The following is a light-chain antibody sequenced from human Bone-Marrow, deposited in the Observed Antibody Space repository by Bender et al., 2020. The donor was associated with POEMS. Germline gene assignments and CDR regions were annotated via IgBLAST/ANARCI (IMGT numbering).Light chain of an antibody. Sequence: QSALTQPASVSGSPGQSITISCTGTSSDVGSSNLVSWYQQHPGRAPKLIIYDGSQPPSGVSKRLSLSKSAHTASLTISALHSEHDADYYCCSYATSSTYVFGTGTKVPVL. CDR3: CSYATSSTYV. V-gene: IGLV2-23*01. CDR2: DGS. J-gene: IGLJ1*01. CDR1: SSDVGSSNL.